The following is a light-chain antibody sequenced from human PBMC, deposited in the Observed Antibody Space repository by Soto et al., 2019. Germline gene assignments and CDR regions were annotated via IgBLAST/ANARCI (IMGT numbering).Light chain of an antibody. CDR2: GAS. V-gene: IGKV3-20*01. Sequence: EIVFTQSQGTLSLSPGERATLSCMASQSVSSSYLAWYQQKPGQAPRLLIYGASSRATGIPDRFSGSGSGTDFTLTISRLEPEDFAVYYCQQYGSSRWTFGQGTKVDIK. CDR1: QSVSSSY. J-gene: IGKJ1*01. CDR3: QQYGSSRWT.